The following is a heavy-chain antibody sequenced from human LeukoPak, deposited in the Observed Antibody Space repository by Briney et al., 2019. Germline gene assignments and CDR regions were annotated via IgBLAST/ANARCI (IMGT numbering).Heavy chain of an antibody. CDR3: ARVVYTVYGVAFDI. CDR1: GGSIISGGYY. Sequence: PSETLSLTCTVSGGSIISGGYYWGWIRQPPGKGLEWIGSIYYSGSNYYNPSLKIRITIPVDTSKSQFSLKLSSVTAADTAVYSCARVVYTVYGVAFDIWGQGTVVTVSS. J-gene: IGHJ3*02. D-gene: IGHD5/OR15-5a*01. V-gene: IGHV4-39*07. CDR2: IYYSGSN.